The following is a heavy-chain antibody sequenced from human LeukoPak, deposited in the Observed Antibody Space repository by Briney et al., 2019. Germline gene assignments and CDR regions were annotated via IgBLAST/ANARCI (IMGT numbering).Heavy chain of an antibody. CDR2: IYYSGST. D-gene: IGHD2-15*01. CDR3: ARVGYCSGGSCGIFVDY. J-gene: IGHJ4*02. CDR1: GGSISSGGYY. V-gene: IGHV4-31*03. Sequence: SETLSLTCTVSGGSISSGGYYRSWIRQHPGKGLEWIGYIYYSGSTYYNPSLKSRVTISVDTSKNQFSLKLSSVTAADTAVYYCARVGYCSGGSCGIFVDYWGQGTLVTVSS.